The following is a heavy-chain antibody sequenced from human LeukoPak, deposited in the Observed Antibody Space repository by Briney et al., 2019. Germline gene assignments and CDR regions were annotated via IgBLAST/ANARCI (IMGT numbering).Heavy chain of an antibody. D-gene: IGHD6-6*01. V-gene: IGHV4-59*01. Sequence: PSGTLSLTCTVSGGSISSYYWSWIRQPPGKGLEWIGYIYYSGSTNYNPSLKSRVTISVDTSKNQFSLKLSSVTAADTAVYYCARVGSSIAEYYFDYWGQGTLVTVSS. CDR1: GGSISSYY. CDR3: ARVGSSIAEYYFDY. CDR2: IYYSGST. J-gene: IGHJ4*02.